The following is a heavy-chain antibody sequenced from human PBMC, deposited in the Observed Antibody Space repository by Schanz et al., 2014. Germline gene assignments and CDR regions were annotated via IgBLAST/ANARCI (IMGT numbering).Heavy chain of an antibody. CDR3: ARDGEAAAGCDY. J-gene: IGHJ4*02. V-gene: IGHV1-18*04. CDR1: GYTFTTYY. D-gene: IGHD6-13*01. CDR2: ISAFDDKT. Sequence: QVQLVQSGAEVKKPGVSVKVSCKASGYTFTTYYIHWVRQAPGQGPEWMGWISAFDDKTDYAQNFQGRLIMTTDTSTTTVYMELRGLRSDDTAVYYCARDGEAAAGCDYWGQGTLVTVSS.